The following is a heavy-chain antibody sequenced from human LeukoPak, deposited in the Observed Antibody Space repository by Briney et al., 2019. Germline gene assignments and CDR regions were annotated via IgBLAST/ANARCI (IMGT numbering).Heavy chain of an antibody. CDR1: GFSFRSYG. J-gene: IGHJ3*02. CDR2: ISGSGGRT. CDR3: AKVMAGYKDAFDI. D-gene: IGHD5-24*01. V-gene: IGHV3-23*01. Sequence: GGSLRLSCAGSGFSFRSYGMSWVRQAPGKGLEWVSGISGSGGRTYYADSVKGRFTISRDNSKNMLYLQMNSLRAEDTAVYYCAKVMAGYKDAFDIWGQGTMVTVSS.